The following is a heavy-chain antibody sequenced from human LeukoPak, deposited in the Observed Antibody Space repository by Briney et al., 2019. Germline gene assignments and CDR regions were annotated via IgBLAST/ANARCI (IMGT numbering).Heavy chain of an antibody. J-gene: IGHJ4*02. CDR1: GFPFSSYA. D-gene: IGHD1-1*01. Sequence: GGSLRLSCEASGFPFSSYAMTWVRQAPGKGLEWVSSIGSDGKTHYSESVKGRFVISRDNSKNTLYLQMSSLRAEDTAVYYCVVQGWVFRAPTQYYFDYWGQGTLVTVSS. CDR3: VVQGWVFRAPTQYYFDY. V-gene: IGHV3-23*01. CDR2: IGSDGKT.